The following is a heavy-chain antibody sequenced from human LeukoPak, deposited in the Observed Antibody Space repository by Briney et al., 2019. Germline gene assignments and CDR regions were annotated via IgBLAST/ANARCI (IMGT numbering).Heavy chain of an antibody. CDR3: AKVDTAMVYFDY. V-gene: IGHV3-23*01. D-gene: IGHD5-18*01. Sequence: GGSLRLSCAASGFTFSSYAVSWVRQAPGKGLEWVSAISGSGGSTYYADSVKGRFTISRDNSKNTLYLQMNSLRAEDTAVYYCAKVDTAMVYFDYWGQGTLVTVSS. CDR1: GFTFSSYA. CDR2: ISGSGGST. J-gene: IGHJ4*02.